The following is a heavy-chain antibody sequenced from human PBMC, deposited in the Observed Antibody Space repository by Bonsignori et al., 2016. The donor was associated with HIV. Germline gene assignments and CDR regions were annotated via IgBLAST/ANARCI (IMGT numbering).Heavy chain of an antibody. CDR3: ARGGYCSGGSCYPEAFDI. D-gene: IGHD2-15*01. CDR1: GGSISSYY. Sequence: SETLSLTCTVSGGSISSYYWSWIRQPPGKGLEWIGYIYYSGSTNYNPSLKSRVTISVDTSKNQFSLKLSSVTAADTAVYYCARGGYCSGGSCYPEAFDIWGQGTMVTVSS. CDR2: IYYSGST. J-gene: IGHJ3*02. V-gene: IGHV4-59*12.